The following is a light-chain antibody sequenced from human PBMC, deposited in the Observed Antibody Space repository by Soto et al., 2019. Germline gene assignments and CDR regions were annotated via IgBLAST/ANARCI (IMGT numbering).Light chain of an antibody. CDR2: DVS. J-gene: IGLJ1*01. V-gene: IGLV2-11*01. CDR3: CSYAGSYTFYV. CDR1: SSDVDGYNY. Sequence: QSALTQPRSVSGSPGQSVTISCTGTSSDVDGYNYVSWYQQHPGKAPKLMIYDVSKRPSGVPDRFSGSKSGNTASLTISGLQAEDEADYYCCSYAGSYTFYVFGTGTKLTVL.